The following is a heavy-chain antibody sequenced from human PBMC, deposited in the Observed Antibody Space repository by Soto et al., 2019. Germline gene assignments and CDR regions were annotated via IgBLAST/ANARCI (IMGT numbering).Heavy chain of an antibody. D-gene: IGHD4-17*01. V-gene: IGHV3-30*18. CDR3: ANLPYGDYPDFGY. J-gene: IGHJ4*02. CDR2: ILSDESNQ. CDR1: GFTFSTYG. Sequence: QVQLVESGGGVVQPGRSLRLSCAASGFTFSTYGMHWVRQAPGKGLEWVTVILSDESNQYYADSVKCRFIISRDTSKKTLYLHMNSLRDEDTAVYYCANLPYGDYPDFGYWGQGTLVTVSS.